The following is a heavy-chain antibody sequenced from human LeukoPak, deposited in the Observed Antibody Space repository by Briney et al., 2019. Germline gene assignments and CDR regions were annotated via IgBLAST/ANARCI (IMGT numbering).Heavy chain of an antibody. V-gene: IGHV3-33*01. J-gene: IGHJ4*02. CDR2: IWYDGSKK. CDR3: ARYNSGTIDY. D-gene: IGHD1-1*01. CDR1: GFTFRSYG. Sequence: GGSLRLSCGASGFTFRSYGMHWVRQAPGKGLEWMAIIWYDGSKKYHADSVKGRFTVSRDNSNNMLYLQMDSLRAEDTAVYYCARYNSGTIDYWGQGTLVTVSS.